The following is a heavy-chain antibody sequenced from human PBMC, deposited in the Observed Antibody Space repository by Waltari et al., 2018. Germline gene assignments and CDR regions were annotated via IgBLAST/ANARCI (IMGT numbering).Heavy chain of an antibody. Sequence: QVQLQQWGAGLLKPSETLSLTCTVSGGSISSSSYYWGWIRQPPGKGLEWIGSIYYSGSTDYNPSLKSRVTISVDTSKNQFSLKLSSVTAADTAVYYCARDQLWFGEFGRYFDLWGRGTLVTVSS. CDR1: GGSISSSSYY. CDR3: ARDQLWFGEFGRYFDL. CDR2: IYYSGST. J-gene: IGHJ2*01. D-gene: IGHD3-10*01. V-gene: IGHV4-39*07.